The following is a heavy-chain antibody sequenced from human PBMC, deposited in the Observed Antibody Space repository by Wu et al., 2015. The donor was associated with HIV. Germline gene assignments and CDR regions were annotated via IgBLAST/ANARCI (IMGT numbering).Heavy chain of an antibody. CDR3: AHRTYYYDNSGHGAFDY. Sequence: QVQLVQSGAEVKKPGASVKVSCKASGYTFTGYYMHWVRQAPGQGLEWMGWINPNSGGTNYAQKFQGRVTMTRDTSISTVYMELSRLRFDDTAVYYCAHRTYYYDNSGHGAFDYWGQGNPGHRLL. CDR1: GYTFTGYY. CDR2: INPNSGGT. J-gene: IGHJ4*02. V-gene: IGHV1-2*02. D-gene: IGHD3-22*01.